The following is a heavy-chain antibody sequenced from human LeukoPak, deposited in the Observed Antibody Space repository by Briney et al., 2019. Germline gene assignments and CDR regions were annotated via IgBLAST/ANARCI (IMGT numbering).Heavy chain of an antibody. CDR1: GFTFSSYA. J-gene: IGHJ4*02. CDR3: ARGRRSSSWYSN. CDR2: ISYDGSNK. D-gene: IGHD6-13*01. V-gene: IGHV3-30-3*01. Sequence: GGSLRLSCAASGFTFSSYAMHWVRQAPGKGLEWVAVISYDGSNKYYADSVKGRFTISRDNSKNTLYLQMNSLRAEDTAVYYCARGRRSSSWYSNWGQGTLVTVSS.